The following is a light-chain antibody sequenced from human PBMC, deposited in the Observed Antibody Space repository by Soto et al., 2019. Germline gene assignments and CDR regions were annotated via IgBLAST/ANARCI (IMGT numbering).Light chain of an antibody. Sequence: QSVLTQPPSASGTPGQRVTISCSGSSSNIESNYVYWYQQLPGSAPKLLIYRNDQRPSGVPDRFSGSKSGTSASLAISGLRSEDEADYYCVAWDDSLSALVFGGGTKLTVL. V-gene: IGLV1-47*01. CDR2: RND. CDR3: VAWDDSLSALV. J-gene: IGLJ3*02. CDR1: SSNIESNY.